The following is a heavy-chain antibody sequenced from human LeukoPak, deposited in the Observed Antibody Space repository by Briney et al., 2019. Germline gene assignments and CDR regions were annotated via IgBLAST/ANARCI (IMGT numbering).Heavy chain of an antibody. Sequence: GGSLRLSCGASGFTFSTYWMNWVRQAPGKGLEWVANIKRDGSEKYYVDSVKGRFTISRDNAKNLLYLQMNSLRAEDTAVYYCARVGGSYGDFDYWGQGTLVTVSS. CDR3: ARVGGSYGDFDY. J-gene: IGHJ4*02. CDR1: GFTFSTYW. V-gene: IGHV3-7*03. D-gene: IGHD1-26*01. CDR2: IKRDGSEK.